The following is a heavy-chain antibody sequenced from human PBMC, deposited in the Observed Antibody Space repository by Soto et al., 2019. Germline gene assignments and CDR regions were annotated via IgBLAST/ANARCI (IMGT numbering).Heavy chain of an antibody. D-gene: IGHD2-21*02. CDR2: IYYSGSP. Sequence: QVQLQESGPGLVKPSQTLSLTCTVSGGSISSGGYYWSWIRQHPGKGLEWIGYIYYSGSPYYNPSLKSRVTISVDTSKNQFSLKLSSVPAADTAVYYCAREVVTAMAYYFDYWGQGTLVTVSS. J-gene: IGHJ4*02. CDR3: AREVVTAMAYYFDY. V-gene: IGHV4-31*03. CDR1: GGSISSGGYY.